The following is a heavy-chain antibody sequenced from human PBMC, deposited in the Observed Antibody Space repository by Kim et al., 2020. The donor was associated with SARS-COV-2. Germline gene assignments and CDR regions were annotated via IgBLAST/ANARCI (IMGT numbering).Heavy chain of an antibody. CDR2: MFYSGST. V-gene: IGHV4-59*13. CDR3: ASSRDDYNYGMDV. CDR1: GGPITNYY. Sequence: SETLSLTCSVFGGPITNYYWTRIRQPPGKGLEWIGYMFYSGSTKYNPSLKSRVALSVDTSKNQFSLRLSSVTAADTAMYYCASSRDDYNYGMDVWGQGTTVTVSS. J-gene: IGHJ6*02.